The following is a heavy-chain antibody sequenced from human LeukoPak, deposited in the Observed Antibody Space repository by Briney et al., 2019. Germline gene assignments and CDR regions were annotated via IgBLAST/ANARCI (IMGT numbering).Heavy chain of an antibody. Sequence: GGSLRLSCAASGFTFSSYAMHWVRKGQGKGLEWVAVISYDGSNKYYADSVKGRFTISRDNSKNKLYLQMNSLRAEDTAVYYCARDYCGGDCYEVDSWGQGTLVTVSS. CDR2: ISYDGSNK. CDR3: ARDYCGGDCYEVDS. CDR1: GFTFSSYA. D-gene: IGHD2-21*02. J-gene: IGHJ4*02. V-gene: IGHV3-30-3*01.